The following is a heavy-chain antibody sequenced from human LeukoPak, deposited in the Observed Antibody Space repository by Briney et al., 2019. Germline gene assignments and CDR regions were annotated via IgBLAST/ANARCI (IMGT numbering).Heavy chain of an antibody. CDR2: ISEDGSST. Sequence: PGGSLRLSCVASGVTLRRLWMHWVRQAPGKGLVWVSRISEDGSSTNYADSVKGRFTISRDNAKNTLYLQMNSLRIEDTAVYYCARDLGGAAAETRGGQGTLVTVSS. V-gene: IGHV3-74*01. D-gene: IGHD6-13*01. CDR3: ARDLGGAAAETR. CDR1: GVTLRRLW. J-gene: IGHJ4*02.